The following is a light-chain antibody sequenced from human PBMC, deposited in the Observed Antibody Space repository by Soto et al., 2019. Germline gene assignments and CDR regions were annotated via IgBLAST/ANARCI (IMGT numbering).Light chain of an antibody. CDR2: EVS. CDR3: SSYTSSSTPNV. V-gene: IGLV2-14*01. CDR1: SSDVGGYNY. J-gene: IGLJ2*01. Sequence: QSALTQPASVSGSPGQSITLSCTGTSSDVGGYNYVSWYQQHPGKAPKLMIYEVSNRPSGVSNCFSGSKSGNTASLPTSGLQAEDEADYYCSSYTSSSTPNVFGGGTKLTVL.